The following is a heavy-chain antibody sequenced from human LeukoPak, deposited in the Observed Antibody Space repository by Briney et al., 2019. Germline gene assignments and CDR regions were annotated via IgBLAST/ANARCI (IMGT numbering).Heavy chain of an antibody. CDR2: IYYSGST. D-gene: IGHD3-10*01. Sequence: SETLSLTCTVSGGSISSISYYWAWIRQPPGKGLEWIGSIYYSGSTYYNPSLKSRVTISIDTSNNQFSLRLSSVTAADTAVYCCARPVYGSGFRFDPWGQGTLVTVSS. J-gene: IGHJ5*02. CDR3: ARPVYGSGFRFDP. CDR1: GGSISSISYY. V-gene: IGHV4-39*01.